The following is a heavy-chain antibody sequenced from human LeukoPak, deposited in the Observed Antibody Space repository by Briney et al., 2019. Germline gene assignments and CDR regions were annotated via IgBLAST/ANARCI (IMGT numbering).Heavy chain of an antibody. V-gene: IGHV1-18*01. J-gene: IGHJ3*02. Sequence: SVKVSCKASGYTFTSYGISWVRQAPGQGLEWMGWVSAYNGNTNYAQKLQGRVTMTTDTSTSTAYMELRSLRSDDTAVYYCARDRVLGKYCSGGSCYSGGDAFDIWGQGTMVTVSS. CDR2: VSAYNGNT. CDR1: GYTFTSYG. CDR3: ARDRVLGKYCSGGSCYSGGDAFDI. D-gene: IGHD2-15*01.